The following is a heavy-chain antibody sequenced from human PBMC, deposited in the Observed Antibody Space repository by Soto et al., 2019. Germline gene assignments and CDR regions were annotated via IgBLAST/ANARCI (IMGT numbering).Heavy chain of an antibody. CDR3: ARYGFANGLDL. V-gene: IGHV3-7*03. CDR2: MRPDESEK. J-gene: IGHJ6*02. CDR1: GFTFSRDW. D-gene: IGHD3-10*01. Sequence: PGGSLRLSCTLSGFTFSRDWMAWVRQAPGKGLEWVANMRPDESEKYYVDSVRGRFTISRDGAENSLHLQMDSLRAEDTALYYCARYGFANGLDLWGQGTTVT.